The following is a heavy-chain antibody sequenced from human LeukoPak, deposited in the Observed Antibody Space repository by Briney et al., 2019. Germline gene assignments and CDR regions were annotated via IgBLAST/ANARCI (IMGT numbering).Heavy chain of an antibody. Sequence: GASVTVSCKASVYTFTSYDINWVRQATGQGLEWMGWMNPNSGNTGYAQKFQGRVTITRNTSISTAYMELSSLRSEDTAVYYCARGPDYCSSTSCYAGGYWGQGTLVTVSS. J-gene: IGHJ4*02. V-gene: IGHV1-8*03. CDR3: ARGPDYCSSTSCYAGGY. CDR1: VYTFTSYD. D-gene: IGHD2-2*01. CDR2: MNPNSGNT.